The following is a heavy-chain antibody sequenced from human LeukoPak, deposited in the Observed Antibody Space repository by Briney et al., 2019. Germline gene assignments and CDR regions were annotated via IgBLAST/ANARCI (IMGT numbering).Heavy chain of an antibody. V-gene: IGHV3-21*01. CDR1: GFTFSSYS. J-gene: IGHJ4*02. CDR3: ARDPIGWWGSSSYFDY. Sequence: PGGSLRLSCAASGFTFSSYSMNWVRQAPGKGLEWVSSISSSSSYIYYADSVKGRFTISRNNAKNSLYLQMNSLSAEDTDVYYCARDPIGWWGSSSYFDYCGQGTLVTVSS. CDR2: ISSSSSYI. D-gene: IGHD6-6*01.